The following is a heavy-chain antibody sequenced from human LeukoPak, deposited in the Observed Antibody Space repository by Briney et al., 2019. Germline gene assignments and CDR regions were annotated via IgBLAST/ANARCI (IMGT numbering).Heavy chain of an antibody. D-gene: IGHD4-11*01. CDR3: ANDARKGFDDSNSLEK. V-gene: IGHV3-33*06. CDR1: HFTFSHYG. J-gene: IGHJ4*02. CDR2: IWNDASNR. Sequence: PGGSLTLSCVASHFTFSHYGMHWVRQAPGKGLEWVADIWNDASNRYYADSVKGRFTISRDNSQNTVYLQMNSLRAEDTAVYYCANDARKGFDDSNSLEKWGQETLVIVSS.